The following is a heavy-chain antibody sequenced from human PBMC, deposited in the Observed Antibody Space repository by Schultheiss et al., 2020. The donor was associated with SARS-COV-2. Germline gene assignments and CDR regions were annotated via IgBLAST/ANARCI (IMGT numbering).Heavy chain of an antibody. Sequence: ESLKISCAASGFTFSSYEMNWVRQAPGKGLEWIGEINHSGSTNYNPSLKSRVTISVDTSKNQFSLKLSSVTAADTSVYYCSRSGDYYGSRDYYYYYGMNFWGQGTTFTFSS. CDR3: SRSGDYYGSRDYYYYYGMNF. D-gene: IGHD3-10*01. CDR2: INHSGST. J-gene: IGHJ6*02. CDR1: GFTFSSYE. V-gene: IGHV4-34*01.